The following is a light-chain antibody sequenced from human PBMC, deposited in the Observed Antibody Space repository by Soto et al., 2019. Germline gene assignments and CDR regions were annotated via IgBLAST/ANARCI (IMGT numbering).Light chain of an antibody. CDR3: QQRVNWLS. V-gene: IGKV3-11*01. J-gene: IGKJ4*01. Sequence: EIVLTQSPAILPLSPGERATLSCSASQSVGTYLDWYQQKPGQAPRLLIYDASNRATGIPARCSGSGSGTDFTLTISSLEPEDFAVYYCQQRVNWLSFGGGTKVELK. CDR1: QSVGTY. CDR2: DAS.